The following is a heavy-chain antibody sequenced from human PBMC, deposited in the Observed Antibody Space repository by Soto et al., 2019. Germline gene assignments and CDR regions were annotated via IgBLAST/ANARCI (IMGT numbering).Heavy chain of an antibody. Sequence: GGSLRLSCTASGFTFSSYAMRWVRQAPGKGLEWVAVISYDGSNKYYADSVKGRFTISRDNSKNTLYVQMNSLRAEDMAVYYCARDLVTPSLYYYFSGMDVWGQGTTVTVSS. D-gene: IGHD6-13*01. CDR1: GFTFSSYA. V-gene: IGHV3-30-3*01. CDR2: ISYDGSNK. J-gene: IGHJ6*02. CDR3: ARDLVTPSLYYYFSGMDV.